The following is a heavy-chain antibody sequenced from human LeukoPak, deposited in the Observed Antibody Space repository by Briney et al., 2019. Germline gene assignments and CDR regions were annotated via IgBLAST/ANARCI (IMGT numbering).Heavy chain of an antibody. CDR2: IYTSGST. CDR3: ARDRGRYYGDYNWFDP. D-gene: IGHD4-17*01. CDR1: GGSISSYY. Sequence: PSETLSLTCTVSGGSISSYYWSWIRQPAGKGLEWIGRIYTSGSTNYNPSLKSRVTMSVDTSKNQFSLKLSSVTAADTAVYYCARDRGRYYGDYNWFDPWGQGTLVTVSS. V-gene: IGHV4-4*07. J-gene: IGHJ5*02.